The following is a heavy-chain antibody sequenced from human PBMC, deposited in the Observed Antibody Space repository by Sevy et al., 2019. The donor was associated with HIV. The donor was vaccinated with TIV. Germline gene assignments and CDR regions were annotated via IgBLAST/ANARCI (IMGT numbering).Heavy chain of an antibody. J-gene: IGHJ4*02. CDR3: ARGGIVVVTAAHFDY. CDR2: INYSGST. D-gene: IGHD2-21*02. Sequence: SETLSLTCTVSGGSISSYYWSWIRQPPGKGLEWMGYINYSGSTNYNPSLKSRVTISVETSKNQFSLKLSSVTAADTAVYYCARGGIVVVTAAHFDYWGQGTLVTVSS. CDR1: GGSISSYY. V-gene: IGHV4-59*01.